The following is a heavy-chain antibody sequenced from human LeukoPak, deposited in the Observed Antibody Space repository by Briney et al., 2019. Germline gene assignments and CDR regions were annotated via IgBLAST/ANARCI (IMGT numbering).Heavy chain of an antibody. CDR1: GGSISSYY. CDR3: ARGAPGSSCSGGSCPYFDY. Sequence: SETLSLTCTVSGGSISSYYWSWIRQPAGAGLEWIGRVHSSGSSNYNPSLERRVSMSVDTSKSQLSLELNSVTAADTAVYYCARGAPGSSCSGGSCPYFDYWGQGTLVSVSS. D-gene: IGHD2-15*01. J-gene: IGHJ4*02. V-gene: IGHV4-4*07. CDR2: VHSSGSS.